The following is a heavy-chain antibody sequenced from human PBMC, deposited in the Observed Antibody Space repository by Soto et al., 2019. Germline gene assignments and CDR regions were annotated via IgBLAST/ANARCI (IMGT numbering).Heavy chain of an antibody. CDR2: FDPEDGET. J-gene: IGHJ4*02. V-gene: IGHV1-24*01. D-gene: IGHD4-17*01. Sequence: ASVKVSCKVSGYTLTELSMHWVRQAPGKGLEWMGGFDPEDGETIYAQKFQGRVTMTEDTSTDTAYMELSSLRSEDTAVYYCATGDWTTVSVLPYFDYWGQGTLVTVSS. CDR1: GYTLTELS. CDR3: ATGDWTTVSVLPYFDY.